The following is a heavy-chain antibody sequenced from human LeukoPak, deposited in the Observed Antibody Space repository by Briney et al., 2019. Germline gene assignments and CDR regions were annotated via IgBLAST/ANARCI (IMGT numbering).Heavy chain of an antibody. CDR2: INHSGST. CDR3: VTYYFDSSGPKKNY. CDR1: GVSFSGYY. J-gene: IGHJ4*02. D-gene: IGHD3-22*01. Sequence: SETLSLTCAVYGVSFSGYYWSWIRQPPGKGLEWIGEINHSGSTNYNPSLKSRVTISVDTSKKQFSLKLSSVTAADTAVYYCVTYYFDSSGPKKNYWGQGTLVTVSS. V-gene: IGHV4-34*01.